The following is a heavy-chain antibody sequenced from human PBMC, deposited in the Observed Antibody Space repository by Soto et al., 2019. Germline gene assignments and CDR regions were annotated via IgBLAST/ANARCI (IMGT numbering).Heavy chain of an antibody. J-gene: IGHJ4*02. D-gene: IGHD6-19*01. CDR2: ISSYGADT. V-gene: IGHV3-64D*06. CDR3: AKEGYMRSDWYGQFDY. CDR1: GFTFNSYA. Sequence: PGGSLRLSCSASGFTFNSYAMHWVRQAPGKGLEFLSAISSYGADTYYADSVKGRFAISRDNSKNTLYLQMSSLRAEDTALYCCAKEGYMRSDWYGQFDYWGQGALVTVS.